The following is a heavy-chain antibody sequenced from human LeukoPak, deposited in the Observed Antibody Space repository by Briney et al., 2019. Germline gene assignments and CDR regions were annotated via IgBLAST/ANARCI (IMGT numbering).Heavy chain of an antibody. CDR1: GYSISSGYY. CDR3: ARDPVYCGGDCYGEYFDY. CDR2: IYHSGST. D-gene: IGHD2-21*02. Sequence: SETLSLTCTVSGYSISSGYYWGWIRQPPGKGLEWIGSIYHSGSTYYNPSLKSRVTISVDTSKNQFSLKLSSVAAADTAVYYCARDPVYCGGDCYGEYFDYWGQGTLVTVSS. J-gene: IGHJ4*02. V-gene: IGHV4-38-2*02.